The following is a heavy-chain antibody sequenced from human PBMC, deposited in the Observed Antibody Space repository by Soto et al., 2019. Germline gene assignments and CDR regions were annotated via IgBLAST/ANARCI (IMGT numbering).Heavy chain of an antibody. D-gene: IGHD5-18*01. J-gene: IGHJ4*02. CDR2: INPSGGST. CDR1: GYTFTSYY. Sequence: QVQLVQSGAEVKKPGASVKVSCKASGYTFTSYYMHWVRQAPGQGLEWMGIINPSGGSTSYAQKFRGRVTMTRNTATSTVYMELSSLRSEDTAVYYCASGYSYGYHYWGQGTLVTVSS. V-gene: IGHV1-46*03. CDR3: ASGYSYGYHY.